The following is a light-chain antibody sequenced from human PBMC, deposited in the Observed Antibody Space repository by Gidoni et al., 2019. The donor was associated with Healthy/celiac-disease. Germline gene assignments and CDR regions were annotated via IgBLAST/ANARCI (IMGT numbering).Light chain of an antibody. J-gene: IGLJ2*01. CDR2: DVS. V-gene: IGLV2-11*01. CDR3: CSYAGSYTFVV. Sequence: QSALTQPRSVSGSPGQSVTISCTGTSSYVGGYNYVSWYQQHPGKAPKLMIYDVSKRPAGVPDRFSGSKSGNTASLTISGLQAEDEADYYCCSYAGSYTFVVFGGGTKLTVL. CDR1: SSYVGGYNY.